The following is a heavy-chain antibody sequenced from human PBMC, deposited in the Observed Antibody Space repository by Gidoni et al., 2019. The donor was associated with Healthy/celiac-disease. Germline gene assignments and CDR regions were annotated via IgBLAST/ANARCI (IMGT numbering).Heavy chain of an antibody. CDR1: GFTFSSYA. Sequence: QVQLVESGGGVVQPGRSLRLSCAASGFTFSSYAMHWVRQAPGKGLEWVAVISYDGSNKYYADSVKGRFTISRDNSKNTLYLQMNSLRAEDTAVYYCASRPVAIDYWGQGTLVTVSS. J-gene: IGHJ4*02. V-gene: IGHV3-30*04. D-gene: IGHD2-15*01. CDR2: ISYDGSNK. CDR3: ASRPVAIDY.